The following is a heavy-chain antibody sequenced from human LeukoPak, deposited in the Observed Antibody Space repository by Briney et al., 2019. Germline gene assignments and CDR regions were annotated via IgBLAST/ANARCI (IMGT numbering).Heavy chain of an antibody. CDR2: ISSSSSHI. Sequence: GGSLRLSCAASGFTFSSYAMNWVRQTPGKGLEWVSSISSSSSHIHYADSLKGRFTISRDNAKNSLYLQMNSLRAEDTAVYYCASMTSDYWGQGTLVTVSS. J-gene: IGHJ4*02. CDR1: GFTFSSYA. V-gene: IGHV3-21*01. CDR3: ASMTSDY.